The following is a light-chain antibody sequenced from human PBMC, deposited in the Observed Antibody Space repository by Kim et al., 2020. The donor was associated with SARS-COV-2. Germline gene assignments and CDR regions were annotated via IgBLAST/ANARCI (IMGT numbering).Light chain of an antibody. V-gene: IGLV3-21*04. CDR1: RIGSKS. Sequence: SYVLTQPSSVSVAPRRRAWITCGGDRIGSKSVKWYQQKPGQAPVLVIYNDSDRPSGIPQRFSGSNFGDTATLTISPVAAGDEADYYCQVWDSDSDHWVFGGGTQLTVL. CDR2: NDS. J-gene: IGLJ2*01. CDR3: QVWDSDSDHWV.